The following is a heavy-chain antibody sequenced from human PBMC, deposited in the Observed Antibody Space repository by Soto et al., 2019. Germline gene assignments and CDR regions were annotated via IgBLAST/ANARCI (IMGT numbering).Heavy chain of an antibody. CDR1: GYPFIKYG. D-gene: IGHD3-9*01. CDR2: IKVDSGYT. V-gene: IGHV1-18*04. J-gene: IGHJ5*02. CDR3: ATSYDTGFDP. Sequence: QLQLVQSAAEVKKPGASVRVSCKAYGYPFIKYGISWIPQAPEQGLEWMGWIKVDSGYTNYAQKFQGRVTMTADTSSDTAFMELRSLRLDDTAVYFCATSYDTGFDPWGQGTLVSVSS.